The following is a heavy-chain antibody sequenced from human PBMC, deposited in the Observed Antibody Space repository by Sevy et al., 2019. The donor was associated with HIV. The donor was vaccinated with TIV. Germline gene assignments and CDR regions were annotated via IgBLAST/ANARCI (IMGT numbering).Heavy chain of an antibody. D-gene: IGHD5-12*01. Sequence: GESLKISCKGSGYIFSNSWIGWVRQMPGKGLEWMGVIYPGDSDTRYSPSFQGQVTISADKSISTAYLQWSSLKASDPAMFYCAGLGYSGWNAFDIWGQGTMVTVSS. CDR1: GYIFSNSW. J-gene: IGHJ3*02. CDR2: IYPGDSDT. V-gene: IGHV5-51*01. CDR3: AGLGYSGWNAFDI.